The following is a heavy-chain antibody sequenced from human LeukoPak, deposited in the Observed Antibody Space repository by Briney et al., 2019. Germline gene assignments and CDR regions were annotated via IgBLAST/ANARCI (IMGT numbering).Heavy chain of an antibody. CDR1: GYTFTGYY. Sequence: ASVKVSCKASGYTFTGYYIHWVRQAPGQGLEWMGWINPNSGGTNYAQKFQGRVTMTRDTSISTAYIGLSRLRSDDTAVYYCARASSSWPAYYFDYWGQGTLVTVSS. V-gene: IGHV1-2*02. CDR3: ARASSSWPAYYFDY. J-gene: IGHJ4*02. D-gene: IGHD6-13*01. CDR2: INPNSGGT.